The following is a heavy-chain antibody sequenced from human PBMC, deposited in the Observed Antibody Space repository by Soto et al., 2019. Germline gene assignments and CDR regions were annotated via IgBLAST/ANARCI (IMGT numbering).Heavy chain of an antibody. Sequence: EASVKVSCKXSGYTFTGYYMHWVRQAPGQGLEWMGWFNPNSGGTNYAQKFQGRVTMTRDTSISTAYMELSRLRSDDTAVYYCAREAHYSRGWYGRGSYNWFDPWGQGTLVTVSS. D-gene: IGHD6-19*01. J-gene: IGHJ5*02. CDR1: GYTFTGYY. CDR2: FNPNSGGT. V-gene: IGHV1-2*02. CDR3: AREAHYSRGWYGRGSYNWFDP.